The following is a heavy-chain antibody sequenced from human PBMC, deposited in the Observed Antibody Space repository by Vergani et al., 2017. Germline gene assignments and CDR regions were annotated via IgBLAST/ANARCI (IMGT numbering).Heavy chain of an antibody. CDR2: ISSSGTTI. D-gene: IGHD2-2*01. CDR3: ARETPPTVLVPAADNWFDP. V-gene: IGHV3-11*01. Sequence: QVQLVESGGILVKPGGSLRLSCAASGFTFSDYYMSWIRQAPGKGLEWISYISSSGTTIYYADSVKGRFPISRDNAKNSLYLQMNSLRAEDTAVYYCARETPPTVLVPAADNWFDPWGQGTLVTVSS. CDR1: GFTFSDYY. J-gene: IGHJ5*02.